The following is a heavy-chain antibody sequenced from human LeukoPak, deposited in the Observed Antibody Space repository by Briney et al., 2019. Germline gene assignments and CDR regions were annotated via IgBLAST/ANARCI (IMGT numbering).Heavy chain of an antibody. D-gene: IGHD1-26*01. CDR1: GFTFSSHS. Sequence: PGGSLRLSCAASGFTFSSHSMNWVRQAPGKGLEWVSYISSSSNTIYYADSVKGRFTISRDNAKNSLYLQMNSLRAEDTAVYYCARDRGSIVGATGWFDPWGQGTLVTVSS. CDR2: ISSSSNTI. CDR3: ARDRGSIVGATGWFDP. J-gene: IGHJ5*02. V-gene: IGHV3-48*04.